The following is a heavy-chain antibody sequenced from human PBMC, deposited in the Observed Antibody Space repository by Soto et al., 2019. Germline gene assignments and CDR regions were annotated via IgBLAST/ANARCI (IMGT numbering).Heavy chain of an antibody. CDR2: IIPIFGTA. CDR3: ARAFESGGFYYGMDV. Sequence: QVQLVQSGAEVKKPGSSVKVSCKASGGTFSNYAFTWVRQAPGQGLERMGGIIPIFGTANYAQNFQGRVTIPADIFTSTTYMALSSLRSEDTAVYYCARAFESGGFYYGMDVWGQGTTVTVSS. D-gene: IGHD3-10*01. V-gene: IGHV1-69*14. J-gene: IGHJ6*02. CDR1: GGTFSNYA.